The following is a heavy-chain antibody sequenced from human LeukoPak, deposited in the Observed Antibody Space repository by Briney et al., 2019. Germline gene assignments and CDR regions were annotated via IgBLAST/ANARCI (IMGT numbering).Heavy chain of an antibody. Sequence: PGGSLRLSCTASGLILIDSAMTTVREAPGKGLEWVSALSSSGGDTIYTDSVKGRFTISRDNSKNTLYLQMNSLRAEDTAIYYCAKGGNSAPLDYWGQGTLVTVSS. CDR1: GLILIDSA. V-gene: IGHV3-23*01. CDR2: LSSSGGDT. D-gene: IGHD1-7*01. CDR3: AKGGNSAPLDY. J-gene: IGHJ4*02.